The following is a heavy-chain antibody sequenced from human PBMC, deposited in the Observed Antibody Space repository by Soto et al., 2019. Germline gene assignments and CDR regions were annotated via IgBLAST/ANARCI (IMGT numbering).Heavy chain of an antibody. D-gene: IGHD1-26*01. Sequence: QVQVVESGAERTKPGASVKVSCTASGYTFTNYNIHWVRQAPGQGLEWLGWIDPNSGGTRYAQKFQGRVTVTRDTSVSTAYMELNSLRSDDTVVYYCARSRGSYSDFDFCGQGTLVTVSS. CDR2: IDPNSGGT. CDR1: GYTFTNYN. CDR3: ARSRGSYSDFDF. V-gene: IGHV1-2*02. J-gene: IGHJ4*02.